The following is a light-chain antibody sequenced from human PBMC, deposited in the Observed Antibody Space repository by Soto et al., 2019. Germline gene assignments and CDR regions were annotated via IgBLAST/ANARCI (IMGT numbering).Light chain of an antibody. Sequence: DIQMPQSPSSLSASIGDTITISCRASQNIERYLNWYQHKPGKAPKLLIYDASTLETGVPSRFSGSGSGTDFTFVISSLQPEDIATYYCQQYDNLPITFGQGTRLEIK. J-gene: IGKJ5*01. CDR3: QQYDNLPIT. V-gene: IGKV1-33*01. CDR1: QNIERY. CDR2: DAS.